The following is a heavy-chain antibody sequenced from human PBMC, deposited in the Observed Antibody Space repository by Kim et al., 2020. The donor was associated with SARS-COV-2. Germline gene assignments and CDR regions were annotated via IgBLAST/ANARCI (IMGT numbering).Heavy chain of an antibody. D-gene: IGHD2-2*01. Sequence: SETLSLTCTVSGGSISSYYSSWIRQPPGKGLEWIGYIYYSGSTNYNPSLKSRVTISVDTSKNQFSLKLSSVTAADTAVYYCARGPPYCSSTSCRYWYFDLWGRGTLVTVSS. CDR1: GGSISSYY. J-gene: IGHJ2*01. V-gene: IGHV4-59*01. CDR3: ARGPPYCSSTSCRYWYFDL. CDR2: IYYSGST.